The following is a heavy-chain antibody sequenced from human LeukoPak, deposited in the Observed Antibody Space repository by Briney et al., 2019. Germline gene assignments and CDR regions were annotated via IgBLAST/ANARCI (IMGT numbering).Heavy chain of an antibody. CDR1: GFTFSDHY. CDR3: ARGSSGVTISSYGMDV. J-gene: IGHJ6*04. V-gene: IGHV3-72*01. Sequence: GGSLRLSCAASGFTFSDHYMDWVRQAPGKGVEWVGRTKNKGKSYTTQYAASVKGRFTISRDDSKNSLYLQMNSLKTEDTAVYYCARGSSGVTISSYGMDVWGKGTTVTVSS. D-gene: IGHD3-9*01. CDR2: TKNKGKSYTT.